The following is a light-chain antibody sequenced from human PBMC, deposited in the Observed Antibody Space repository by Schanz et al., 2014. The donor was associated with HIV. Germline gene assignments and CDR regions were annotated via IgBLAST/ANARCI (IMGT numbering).Light chain of an antibody. V-gene: IGKV1-5*03. J-gene: IGKJ2*01. CDR3: QQYSSPPYT. Sequence: DIQMTQSPSTLSASVGDRVTITCRASQSMSSWLAWYQQKPGKAPKLLIYRASSLQGGVPSRFSGSGSGTEFTLTISSLQPDDFATYYCQQYSSPPYTFGPGAKLEIK. CDR1: QSMSSW. CDR2: RAS.